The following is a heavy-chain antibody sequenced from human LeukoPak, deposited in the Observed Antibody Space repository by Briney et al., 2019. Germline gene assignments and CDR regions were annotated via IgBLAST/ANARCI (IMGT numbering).Heavy chain of an antibody. CDR3: AKAIARGADY. D-gene: IGHD3-10*01. Sequence: PGGSLRLSCAASGFTLRNYDMHWVRQPPGKGLEWVAFIRYDGSTNYYAESVKGRFTISRDNSKNTMYLQIDSLRVEDTAAYYCAKAIARGADYWGQGTLVTVSS. J-gene: IGHJ4*02. V-gene: IGHV3-30*02. CDR2: IRYDGSTN. CDR1: GFTLRNYD.